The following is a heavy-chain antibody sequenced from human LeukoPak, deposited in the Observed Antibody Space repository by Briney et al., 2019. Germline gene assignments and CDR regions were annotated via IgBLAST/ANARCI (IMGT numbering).Heavy chain of an antibody. CDR2: IYYSGST. CDR1: GGSISSYY. J-gene: IGHJ4*02. CDR3: ARVTPAAFDY. D-gene: IGHD2-2*01. Sequence: SETLPLTCTVSGGSISSYYWSWIRQPPGKGLEWIGYIYYSGSTNYNPSLKSRVTISVDTSKNQFSLKLSSVTAADTAVYYCARVTPAAFDYWGQGTLVTVSS. V-gene: IGHV4-59*01.